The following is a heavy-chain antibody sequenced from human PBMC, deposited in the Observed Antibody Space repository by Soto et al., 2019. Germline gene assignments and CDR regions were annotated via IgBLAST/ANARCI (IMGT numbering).Heavy chain of an antibody. CDR3: ARDRNGPLIPIRYDAFDI. V-gene: IGHV3-33*01. CDR2: IWYDGSNK. Sequence: HPGGSLRLSCAASGFTFSSYGMHWVRQAPGKGLEWVAVIWYDGSNKYYADSVKGRFTISRDNSKNTLYLQMNSLRAEDTAVYYCARDRNGPLIPIRYDAFDIWGQGPMVTVSS. CDR1: GFTFSSYG. D-gene: IGHD3-3*01. J-gene: IGHJ3*02.